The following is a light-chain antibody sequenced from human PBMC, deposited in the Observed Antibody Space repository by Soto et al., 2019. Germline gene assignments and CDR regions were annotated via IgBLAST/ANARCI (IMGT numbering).Light chain of an antibody. V-gene: IGKV1-39*01. J-gene: IGKJ5*01. CDR2: AAS. CDR1: QSISSY. Sequence: DLQMTQSPSSLSASVGDRVTITCRASQSISSYLNWYQQKPGEAPKLLIYAASSLQSGVPSRFSGSGSGTDFTLTISSLQPEDFATYYCQQSYSTPLITFGQGTRLEIK. CDR3: QQSYSTPLIT.